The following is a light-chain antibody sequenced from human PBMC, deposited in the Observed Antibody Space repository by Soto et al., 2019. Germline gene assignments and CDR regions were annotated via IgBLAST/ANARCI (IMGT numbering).Light chain of an antibody. CDR3: QQYGSSPRT. CDR2: GAS. Sequence: EIVLTQSPGTLSLSPGERATLSCRASQSISSSYLAWYQQKPGQAPRLLLYGASTRATGIPDRFSGSGSGTDFTLTISRLVSEDFAVYYCQQYGSSPRTFGQGTKVELK. CDR1: QSISSSY. J-gene: IGKJ1*01. V-gene: IGKV3-20*01.